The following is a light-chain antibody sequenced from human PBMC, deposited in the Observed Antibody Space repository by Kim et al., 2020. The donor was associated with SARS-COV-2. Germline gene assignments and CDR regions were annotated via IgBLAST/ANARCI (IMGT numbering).Light chain of an antibody. Sequence: QSALTQPASVSGSPGQAITISCIGTSPGVETYNPVSWYQQYPGKAPKLLIYDINKRPSGVSNRFSGFNSGNTASLTISGLQAEDEADYFCCSYGQIARFGGGTKVTVL. CDR3: CSYGQIAR. CDR1: SPGVETYNP. CDR2: DIN. V-gene: IGLV2-23*02. J-gene: IGLJ2*01.